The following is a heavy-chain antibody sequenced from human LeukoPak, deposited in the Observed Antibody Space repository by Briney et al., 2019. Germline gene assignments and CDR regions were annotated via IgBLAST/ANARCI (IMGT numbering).Heavy chain of an antibody. V-gene: IGHV3-66*01. J-gene: IGHJ6*02. CDR3: ARDLKGWVGESGMDV. CDR1: GFTVSSNY. D-gene: IGHD3-10*01. CDR2: IYSGGST. Sequence: PGGSLRLSCAASGFTVSSNYMSWVRQAPGKGLEWVSVIYSGGSTYYADSVKGRFTISRDNSKNTLSLQMNSLRAEDTAVYYCARDLKGWVGESGMDVWGQGTTVTVSS.